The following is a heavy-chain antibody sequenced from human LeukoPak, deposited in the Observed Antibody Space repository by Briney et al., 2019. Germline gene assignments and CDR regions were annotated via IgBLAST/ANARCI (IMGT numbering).Heavy chain of an antibody. Sequence: GASVKVSCKATGYMFTRRYIHWVRQAPGQGLEWMGWISAYNGNTNYAQKLQGRVTMTTDTSTSTAYMELRSLRSDDTAVYYCARAGYYDRDAFDIWGQGTMVTVSS. CDR3: ARAGYYDRDAFDI. CDR2: ISAYNGNT. CDR1: GYMFTRRY. J-gene: IGHJ3*02. D-gene: IGHD3-22*01. V-gene: IGHV1-18*04.